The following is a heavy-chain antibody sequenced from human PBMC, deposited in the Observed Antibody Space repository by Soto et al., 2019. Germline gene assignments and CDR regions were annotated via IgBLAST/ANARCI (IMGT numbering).Heavy chain of an antibody. CDR1: GYTFTGYY. CDR3: AREGYCSSTSCYIDNY. D-gene: IGHD2-2*02. CDR2: INPNSGGT. J-gene: IGHJ4*02. Sequence: RASVKVSCKASGYTFTGYYMHWVRQAPGQGLEWMGWINPNSGGTNYAQKFQGRVTMTRDTSISTAYMELSRLRSDDTAVYYCAREGYCSSTSCYIDNYWGQGTLVTVSS. V-gene: IGHV1-2*02.